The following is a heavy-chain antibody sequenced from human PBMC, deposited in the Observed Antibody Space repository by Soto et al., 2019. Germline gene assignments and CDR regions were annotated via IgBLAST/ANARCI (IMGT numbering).Heavy chain of an antibody. Sequence: QVQLVESGGGVVQPGRSLRLSCAASGFTFSSYGVHWVRQAPGKGLEWVAVISYDGSNKYYADSVKGRFTISRDNSKNTLYLQMNSLRAEDTAVYYCAKEGVEFGFDYWGQGTLVTVSS. CDR3: AKEGVEFGFDY. CDR2: ISYDGSNK. V-gene: IGHV3-30*18. CDR1: GFTFSSYG. D-gene: IGHD3-10*01. J-gene: IGHJ4*02.